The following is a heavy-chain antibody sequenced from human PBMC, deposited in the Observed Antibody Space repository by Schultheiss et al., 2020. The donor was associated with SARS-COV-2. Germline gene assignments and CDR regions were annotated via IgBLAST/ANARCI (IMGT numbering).Heavy chain of an antibody. CDR2: ISAYNGNT. CDR1: GYTFTSYG. CDR3: ARVDFGVVESMDV. D-gene: IGHD3-3*01. V-gene: IGHV1-18*01. Sequence: ASVKVSCKASGYTFTSYGISWVRQAPGQGLEWMGWISAYNGNTNYAQKFQGRVTMTEDTSTETAYMELSSLRSEDTAVYYCARVDFGVVESMDVWGKGTTVTVSS. J-gene: IGHJ6*03.